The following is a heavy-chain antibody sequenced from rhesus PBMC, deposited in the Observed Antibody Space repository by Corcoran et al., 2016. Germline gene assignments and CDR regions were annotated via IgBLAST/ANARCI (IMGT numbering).Heavy chain of an antibody. CDR3: ARGYSWTFDN. J-gene: IGHJ4*01. Sequence: QVQLQESGPGLVKPSETLSLTCTVSGASISSNWGTWIRQPPGKGLEWNGEIDGNTGRTTYNPSLKSRVTISKDASRTQFSLELSSVTAADTAVYSCARGYSWTFDNWGQGVLVTVSS. V-gene: IGHV4-80*01. D-gene: IGHD3-3*01. CDR2: IDGNTGRT. CDR1: GASISSNW.